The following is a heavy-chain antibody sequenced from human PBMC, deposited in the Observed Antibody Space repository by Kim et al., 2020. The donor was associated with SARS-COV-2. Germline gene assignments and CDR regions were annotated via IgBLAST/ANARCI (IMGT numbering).Heavy chain of an antibody. CDR3: ANPGLGRMGGRDY. V-gene: IGHV3-23*01. CDR1: GFTFSSYA. J-gene: IGHJ4*02. D-gene: IGHD1-26*01. Sequence: GGSLRLSCAASGFTFSSYAMSWVRQAPGKGLEWVSAISGSGGSTYYADSVKGRFTISRDNSKNTLYLQMNSLRAEDTAVYYCANPGLGRMGGRDYWGQGTLVTVSS. CDR2: ISGSGGST.